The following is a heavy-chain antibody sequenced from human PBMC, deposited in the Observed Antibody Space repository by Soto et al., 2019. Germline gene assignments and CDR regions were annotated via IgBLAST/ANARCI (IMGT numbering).Heavy chain of an antibody. CDR3: ARERPDGCKLDP. Sequence: SETLSLTCTVSGCSISSGDYYWSWIRQPPGKGLEWIGYIYYSGSTYYNPSLKSRVTISVDTSKNQFSLNLSSVTAADTAVYYCARERPDGCKLDPWGQGTLVTVSS. J-gene: IGHJ5*02. CDR1: GCSISSGDYY. CDR2: IYYSGST. V-gene: IGHV4-30-4*01. D-gene: IGHD6-19*01.